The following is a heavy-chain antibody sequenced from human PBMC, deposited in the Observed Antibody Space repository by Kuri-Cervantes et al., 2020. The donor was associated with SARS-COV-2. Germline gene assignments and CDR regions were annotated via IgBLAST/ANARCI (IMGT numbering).Heavy chain of an antibody. Sequence: SETLSLTCAVSGGSISSSNWWSWVRQPPGKGLEWIGEIYHSGSTNYNPSLKSRVTISVDKSKNQFSLKLSSVTAADTAVYYCARVREHYYDSSGYPDYWGQGTLVTVSS. CDR2: IYHSGST. J-gene: IGHJ4*02. CDR1: GGSISSSNW. V-gene: IGHV4-4*02. CDR3: ARVREHYYDSSGYPDY. D-gene: IGHD3-22*01.